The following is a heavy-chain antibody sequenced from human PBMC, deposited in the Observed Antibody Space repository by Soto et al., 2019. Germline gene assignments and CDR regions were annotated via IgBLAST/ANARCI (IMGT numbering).Heavy chain of an antibody. Sequence: SETLSLTCTVSGGSISSGDYYWSWIRQPPGKGLEWIGYIYYSGSTYYNPSLKSRITTSVDTSKNQFSLKLSSVTAADTAVYYCARVRGDSSGWYGEFFDYWGQGTLVTVSS. D-gene: IGHD6-19*01. CDR1: GGSISSGDYY. CDR2: IYYSGST. CDR3: ARVRGDSSGWYGEFFDY. V-gene: IGHV4-30-4*01. J-gene: IGHJ4*02.